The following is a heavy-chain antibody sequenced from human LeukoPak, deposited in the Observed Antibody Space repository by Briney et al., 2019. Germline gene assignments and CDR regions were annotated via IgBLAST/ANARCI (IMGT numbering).Heavy chain of an antibody. V-gene: IGHV4-34*01. Sequence: SETLSLTCAVYGVSFSGYYWSWVRQPPGKGLEWVGEINHSGSTNYNPSLKSRLPIPVDASKTQFSLKLSAVPAADTAVYYCARGRARLRSLYYFDYWGQGTLSQCPQ. D-gene: IGHD5-12*01. CDR3: ARGRARLRSLYYFDY. CDR1: GVSFSGYY. J-gene: IGHJ4*02. CDR2: INHSGST.